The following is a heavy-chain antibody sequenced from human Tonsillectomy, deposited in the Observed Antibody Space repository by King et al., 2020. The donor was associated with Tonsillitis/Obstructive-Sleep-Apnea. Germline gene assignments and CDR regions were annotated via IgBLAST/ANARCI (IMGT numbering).Heavy chain of an antibody. CDR3: ARDHHHTVTTDPGYFDY. CDR2: ISYDGNNK. J-gene: IGHJ4*02. V-gene: IGHV3-30*01. Sequence: QQQLVESGGGVVQPGRSLRLSCAASGFTFSSYSMHWVRQAPGKGLEWVAVISYDGNNKYYADSVKGRFTISRDNSKNTLYLQMNSLRAEDTAVYYCARDHHHTVTTDPGYFDYWGQGTLVTVSS. D-gene: IGHD4-17*01. CDR1: GFTFSSYS.